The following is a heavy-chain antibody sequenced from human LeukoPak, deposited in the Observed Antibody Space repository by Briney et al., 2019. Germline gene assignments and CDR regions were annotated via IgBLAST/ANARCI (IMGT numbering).Heavy chain of an antibody. Sequence: GGSLRLSCAAAGFTFSSYAVSWVRQAPGKGLEWVAAISGSGGSTYYADSVKCRFTISRDNSKNTMYLQMNSLRAEDTAVYYCARDGGYDILTGDYGFDSWGEGTLVTVSS. CDR1: GFTFSSYA. D-gene: IGHD3-9*01. J-gene: IGHJ4*02. CDR3: ARDGGYDILTGDYGFDS. CDR2: ISGSGGST. V-gene: IGHV3-23*01.